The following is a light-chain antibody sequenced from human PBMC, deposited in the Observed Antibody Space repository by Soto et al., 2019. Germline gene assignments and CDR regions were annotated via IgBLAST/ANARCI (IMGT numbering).Light chain of an antibody. CDR3: QQRSNWWT. Sequence: EIVLTQSPATLSLSPGERATLSCRASQSVGSYLAWYQQKPGQAPRLLIFDASNRATGIPARFSGSGSATDFTLTISSLEPEDFAVYYCQQRSNWWTFGQGTKVDIK. J-gene: IGKJ1*01. CDR2: DAS. V-gene: IGKV3-11*01. CDR1: QSVGSY.